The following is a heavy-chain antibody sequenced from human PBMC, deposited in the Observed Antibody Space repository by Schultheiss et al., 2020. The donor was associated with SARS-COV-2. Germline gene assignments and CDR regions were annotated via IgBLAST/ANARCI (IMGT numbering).Heavy chain of an antibody. V-gene: IGHV3-23*01. Sequence: GGSLRLSCAASGFTFSSYAMSWVRQAPGKGLEWVSVISTTGGATYYADSVKGRFTISRDNSKNTLYLQMNSLRAEDMAVYYCAKPPQSTMIRGGGMDVWGQGTTVTVSS. CDR3: AKPPQSTMIRGGGMDV. CDR1: GFTFSSYA. D-gene: IGHD3-10*01. J-gene: IGHJ6*02. CDR2: ISTTGGAT.